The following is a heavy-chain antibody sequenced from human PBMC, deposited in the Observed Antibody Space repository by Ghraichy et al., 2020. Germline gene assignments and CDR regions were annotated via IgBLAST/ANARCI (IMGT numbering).Heavy chain of an antibody. CDR3: ARDLDNSAWYLN. D-gene: IGHD6-19*01. CDR2: IIPIFGTP. CDR1: GGTFSSYD. V-gene: IGHV1-69*13. J-gene: IGHJ1*01. Sequence: SVKVSCKASGGTFSSYDIMWVRQAPGQGLEWMGGIIPIFGTPKYAQKFQGRVTIMADESTSTVYMELNSLKSEDTAVYYCARDLDNSAWYLNWGQGTLVIVSS.